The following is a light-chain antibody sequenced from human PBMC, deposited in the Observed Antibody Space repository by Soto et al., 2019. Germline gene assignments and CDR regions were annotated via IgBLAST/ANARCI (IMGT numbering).Light chain of an antibody. CDR2: EAA. CDR3: TSYTSASTLV. CDR1: SDDIGANNY. J-gene: IGLJ2*01. Sequence: QSALTQPASVPGSRGQSITISCTGTSDDIGANNYVSWYQHHPGKAPKILIYEAANRPSGISHRFSGSKSGNTASLTISGLQAEDEADYFCTSYTSASTLVFGGGTKLTLL. V-gene: IGLV2-14*01.